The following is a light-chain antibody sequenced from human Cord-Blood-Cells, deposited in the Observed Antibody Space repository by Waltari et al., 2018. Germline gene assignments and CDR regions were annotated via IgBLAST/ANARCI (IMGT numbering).Light chain of an antibody. CDR3: CSYAGSSTLV. V-gene: IGLV2-23*01. J-gene: IGLJ1*01. CDR1: SSDGGSDNL. CDR2: EGS. Sequence: QSALTQPASVSGSPGQSITISCTGTSSDGGSDNLVSWYQQHPGKAPNLMIYEGSKRPSGVSNRFSGSKSGNTASLTISGLQAEDEADYYCCSYAGSSTLVFGTGTKVTVL.